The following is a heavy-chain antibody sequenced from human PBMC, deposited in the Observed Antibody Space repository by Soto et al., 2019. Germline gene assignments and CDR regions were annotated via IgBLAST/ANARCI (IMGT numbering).Heavy chain of an antibody. J-gene: IGHJ1*01. V-gene: IGHV3-9*01. D-gene: IGHD2-21*01. CDR2: ISSNSANI. CDR1: GFSFDDYV. Sequence: EVQLVESGGGRVQPGRSLRLSCEGSGFSFDDYVMHWVLQAPGKGLEWVSGISSNSANIEYADSVKGRFTISRDNAKTSLHLHMNSLRVEDKAFYYCAKAYCDGDCYTWRGYFHNWGQGTLVTVSS. CDR3: AKAYCDGDCYTWRGYFHN.